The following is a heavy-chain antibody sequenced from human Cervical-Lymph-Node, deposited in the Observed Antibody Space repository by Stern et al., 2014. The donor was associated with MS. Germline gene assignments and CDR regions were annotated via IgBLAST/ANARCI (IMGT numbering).Heavy chain of an antibody. D-gene: IGHD4-11*01. V-gene: IGHV4-59*01. J-gene: IGHJ4*02. Sequence: VQLLESGPGVVKPSETLSLTCTVSGGSISSYYWSWIRQPPGKGLEVIGYISYDGSTNYNSSLKSRVTISLDTSKKQFSLKLDSVSDADTAVYFCARVSTSFDDWGQGTLVTVS. CDR2: ISYDGST. CDR1: GGSISSYY. CDR3: ARVSTSFDD.